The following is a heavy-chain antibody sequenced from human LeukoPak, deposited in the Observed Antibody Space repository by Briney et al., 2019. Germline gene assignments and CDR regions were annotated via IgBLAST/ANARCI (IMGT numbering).Heavy chain of an antibody. D-gene: IGHD6-13*01. V-gene: IGHV3-23*01. CDR2: ISGSGGST. CDR3: AKDVSGIAAAGHFDY. CDR1: GFTFSSYA. J-gene: IGHJ4*02. Sequence: SGGSLRPSCAASGFTFSSYAMSWVRQAPGKGLEWVSAISGSGGSTYYADSVKGRFTISRDNSKNTLYLQMNSLRAEDTAVYYCAKDVSGIAAAGHFDYWGQGTLVTVSS.